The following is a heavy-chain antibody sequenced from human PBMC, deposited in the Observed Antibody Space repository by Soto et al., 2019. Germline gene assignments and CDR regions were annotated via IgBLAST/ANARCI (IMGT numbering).Heavy chain of an antibody. V-gene: IGHV4-39*01. Sequence: SETLSLTCTVSGGTISSNNYYWGWNSQPPRKGLEWIGSIYYSGTTYYNPSLKNRLTISVDTSKNQFSLKLSSVTAADTAVYYCARHRLLTPPVYWGQGTLVTVSS. D-gene: IGHD1-26*01. CDR3: ARHRLLTPPVY. CDR1: GGTISSNNYY. J-gene: IGHJ4*02. CDR2: IYYSGTT.